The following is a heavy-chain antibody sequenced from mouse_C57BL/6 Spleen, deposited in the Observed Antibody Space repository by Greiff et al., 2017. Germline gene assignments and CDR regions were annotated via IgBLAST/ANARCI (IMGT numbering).Heavy chain of an antibody. CDR1: GYTFTDYE. V-gene: IGHV1-15*01. CDR2: IDPETGGT. CDR3: KVYGSSFDY. J-gene: IGHJ2*01. Sequence: VQLQQSGAELVRPGASVTLSCKASGYTFTDYEMHWVKQTPVHGLEWIGAIDPETGGTAYNQKFKGKAILTADKSSSTAYMELRSLTSEDSAVYYCKVYGSSFDYWGQGTTLTVSS. D-gene: IGHD1-1*01.